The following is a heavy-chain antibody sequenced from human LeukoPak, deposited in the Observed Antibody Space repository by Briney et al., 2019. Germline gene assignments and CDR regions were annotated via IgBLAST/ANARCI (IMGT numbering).Heavy chain of an antibody. D-gene: IGHD2-15*01. V-gene: IGHV3-23*01. Sequence: GGSLRLSCAASGFTFSSYAMSWVRQAPGKGLEWVSVISGSGGSTYYADSVKGRFTISRDNSKNTLYLQMNSLRAEDTAVYYCAKSKGLPPTYYFDYWGQGTLVTVSS. CDR3: AKSKGLPPTYYFDY. J-gene: IGHJ4*02. CDR2: ISGSGGST. CDR1: GFTFSSYA.